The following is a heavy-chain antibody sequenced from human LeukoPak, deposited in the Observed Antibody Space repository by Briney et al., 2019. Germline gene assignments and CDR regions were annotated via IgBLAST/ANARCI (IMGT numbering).Heavy chain of an antibody. V-gene: IGHV3-48*03. CDR1: GFTFSSYE. Sequence: PGGSLRLSCAASGFTFSSYEMNWVRQAPGKGLEWVSYISSSGSTIYYADSVKGRFTISRDNAKNSLYLQMNSLRAEDTAVYYCASANGEYDYWGQGTLVTVSS. CDR2: ISSSGSTI. J-gene: IGHJ4*02. CDR3: ASANGEYDY. D-gene: IGHD4-17*01.